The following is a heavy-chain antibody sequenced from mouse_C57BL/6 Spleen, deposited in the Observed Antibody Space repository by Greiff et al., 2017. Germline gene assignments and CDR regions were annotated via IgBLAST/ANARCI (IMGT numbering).Heavy chain of an antibody. CDR2: IRNKANNHAT. CDR1: GFTFSDAW. CDR3: TSTFTTA. Sequence: EVKLMESGGGLVQPGGSMKLSCAASGFTFSDAWVDWVRQSPEKGLEWVAEIRNKANNHATYYAESVKGRFTISRDDSKSSVYLQMNSLRAEDTGIYYCTSTFTTAWGQGTTLTVSS. D-gene: IGHD1-2*01. J-gene: IGHJ2*01. V-gene: IGHV6-6*01.